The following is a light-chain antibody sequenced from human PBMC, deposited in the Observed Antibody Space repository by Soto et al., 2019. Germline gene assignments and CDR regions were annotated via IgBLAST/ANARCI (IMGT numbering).Light chain of an antibody. Sequence: EIVITQSPATLAVSPGESATLSCRASQSVIRKLVWYQQKPGQAPRLLIHGASTRATGIPERFSGSGSGTEFTLTNSSLQSEYFAVYYCQQYTNWPRTVGQGTKVDSK. J-gene: IGKJ1*01. CDR1: QSVIRK. V-gene: IGKV3D-15*01. CDR3: QQYTNWPRT. CDR2: GAS.